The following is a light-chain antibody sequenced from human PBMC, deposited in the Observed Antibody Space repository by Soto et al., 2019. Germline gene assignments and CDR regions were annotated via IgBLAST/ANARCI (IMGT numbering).Light chain of an antibody. CDR1: QSVGTKY. CDR3: HQYASSALT. V-gene: IGKV3-20*01. CDR2: DAS. J-gene: IGKJ4*01. Sequence: DIVLTQSPGTLSLSPGEGATLSCRPSQSVGTKYISWYQQKSGQAPRLLIHDASRRATGIPDRFSGSASGTDFTLTISRLEPEEFAVYYCHQYASSALTVGGGTKVEIK.